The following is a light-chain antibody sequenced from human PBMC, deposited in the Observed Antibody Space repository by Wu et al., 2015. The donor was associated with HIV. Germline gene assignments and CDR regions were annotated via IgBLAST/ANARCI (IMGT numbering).Light chain of an antibody. Sequence: EIILTQSPGTLSSSPGQRATLSCKSSQSVSASFLAWYQKKPGQAPKLVIYGASRRATDIPDRFGGSGSGTDFVLTISGLQNEDFGLYYCQQYGDFPVTFGQGTRLE. J-gene: IGKJ5*01. V-gene: IGKV3-20*01. CDR2: GAS. CDR1: QSVSASF. CDR3: QQYGDFPVT.